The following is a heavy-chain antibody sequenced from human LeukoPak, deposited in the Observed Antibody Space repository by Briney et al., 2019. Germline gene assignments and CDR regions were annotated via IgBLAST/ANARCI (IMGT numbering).Heavy chain of an antibody. CDR1: GGTFGSYA. CDR3: ARERSSGSYYTGDENFDY. CDR2: INPSGGST. D-gene: IGHD3-10*01. V-gene: IGHV1-46*01. Sequence: ASVKVSCKASGGTFGSYAISWVRQAPGQGLEWMGIINPSGGSTSYAQKFQGRVTMTRDTSTSTVYMELSSLRSEDTAVYYCARERSSGSYYTGDENFDYWGQGTLVTVSS. J-gene: IGHJ4*02.